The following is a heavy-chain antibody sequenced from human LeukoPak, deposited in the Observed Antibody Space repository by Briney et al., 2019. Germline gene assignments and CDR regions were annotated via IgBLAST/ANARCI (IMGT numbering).Heavy chain of an antibody. J-gene: IGHJ3*02. Sequence: GESLKISCKCSGYSFTSYWIGWVRQMPGKGLEWMGIIYPGDSDTRYSPSFQGQVTISADKSISTAYLQWSSLKASDTAMYYCARHGRYYDSSGFDAFDIWGQGTMVTVSS. D-gene: IGHD3-22*01. CDR1: GYSFTSYW. CDR2: IYPGDSDT. V-gene: IGHV5-51*01. CDR3: ARHGRYYDSSGFDAFDI.